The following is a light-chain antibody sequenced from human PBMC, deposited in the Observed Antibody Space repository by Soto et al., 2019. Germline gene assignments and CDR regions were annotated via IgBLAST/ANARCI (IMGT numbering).Light chain of an antibody. CDR1: SSDVGGYDY. Sequence: QSALTQPASVSGSPGQSVTISCTGTSSDVGGYDYVSWYQQHPGTAPKLILYEVNNRPSGVSNRFSGSKSGNTASLIISGLQTEDEANYYCSAYTTSKTLILGTGTKVTVL. V-gene: IGLV2-14*01. J-gene: IGLJ1*01. CDR3: SAYTTSKTLI. CDR2: EVN.